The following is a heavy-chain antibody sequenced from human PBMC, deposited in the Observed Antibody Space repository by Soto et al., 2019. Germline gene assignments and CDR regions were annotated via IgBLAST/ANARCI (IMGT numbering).Heavy chain of an antibody. J-gene: IGHJ4*02. CDR1: GFTFISHT. V-gene: IGHV3-21*04. CDR3: SREVRPVFRREYDY. CDR2: ISGSGSP. Sequence: EVQLVESGGGLVKPGGSLRLSCAVSGFTFISHTLNWVRQAPGKGLEWVSTISGSGSPYYADSVKGRFNISRDNAQKSLYLQMSTLRAEDTAVYYCSREVRPVFRREYDYWGQGTLVTVSS.